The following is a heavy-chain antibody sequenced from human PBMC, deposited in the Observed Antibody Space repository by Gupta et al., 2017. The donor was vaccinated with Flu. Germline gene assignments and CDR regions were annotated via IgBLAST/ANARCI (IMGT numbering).Heavy chain of an antibody. CDR1: GFTVSSYD. Sequence: EVQLVESGGGLVQPGGSLRLSCAASGFTVSSYDLSWVRLAPGKGLEWVSFIRSRGETYQTDSVKGRFTISRDNAKNLVHLQMNNMRVEDTAFYYCARGHWDSWGQGTLVTVSS. J-gene: IGHJ4*02. CDR2: IRSRGET. CDR3: ARGHWDS. V-gene: IGHV3-48*03.